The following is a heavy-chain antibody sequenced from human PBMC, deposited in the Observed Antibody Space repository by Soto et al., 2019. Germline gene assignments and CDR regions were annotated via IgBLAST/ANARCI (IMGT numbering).Heavy chain of an antibody. D-gene: IGHD3-16*01. V-gene: IGHV3-11*01. Sequence: GGSLRLSCAASGFTFSDYYMSWIRQAPGKGLEWVSYISSSGSTIYYADSVKGRFTISRDNAKNSLYLQMNSLRAEDTAVYYCARGPNYDYIWGRRIHYYMDVWGKGTTVTVSS. J-gene: IGHJ6*03. CDR1: GFTFSDYY. CDR2: ISSSGSTI. CDR3: ARGPNYDYIWGRRIHYYMDV.